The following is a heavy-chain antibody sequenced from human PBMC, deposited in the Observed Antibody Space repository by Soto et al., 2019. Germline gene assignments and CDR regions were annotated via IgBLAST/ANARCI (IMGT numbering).Heavy chain of an antibody. CDR1: GGSITGAYY. J-gene: IGHJ6*02. D-gene: IGHD2-15*01. V-gene: IGHV4-31*03. Sequence: TLSLTCNVSGGSITGAYYWNWIRQHPGKGLEWIGSIHYRGTTDYNPSLKSRITISLDGSKNQFALKLSSVTAADTAVYYCARVRDSFGLDVWGQGTTVTVS. CDR3: ARVRDSFGLDV. CDR2: IHYRGTT.